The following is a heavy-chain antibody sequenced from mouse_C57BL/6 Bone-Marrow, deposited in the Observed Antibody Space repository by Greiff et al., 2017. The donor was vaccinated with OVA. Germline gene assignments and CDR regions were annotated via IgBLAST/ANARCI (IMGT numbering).Heavy chain of an antibody. J-gene: IGHJ4*01. CDR2: IDPETGGT. Sequence: VQLQESGAELVRPGASVTLSCKASGYTFTDYEMHWVKQTPVHGLEWIGAIDPETGGTAYNQKFKGKAILTADKSSSTAYMELRSVTSEDSAVYYCTRGYSNYYAMDYWGQGTSVTVSS. V-gene: IGHV1-15*01. D-gene: IGHD2-5*01. CDR3: TRGYSNYYAMDY. CDR1: GYTFTDYE.